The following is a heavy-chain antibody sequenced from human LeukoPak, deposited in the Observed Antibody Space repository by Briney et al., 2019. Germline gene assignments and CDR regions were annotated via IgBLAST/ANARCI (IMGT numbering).Heavy chain of an antibody. V-gene: IGHV2-5*01. D-gene: IGHD6-25*01. Sequence: SGPTLVNPTQTLTLTCTFSGFSLSTSGVGVGWFRQPPGGALEWLALVYWNDDKYYSPSLRSRLTIAKDTSKHQVVLTMTNMDPVDTATFYCARRRSPSSGDWFDPWGQGTLVTVSS. CDR2: VYWNDDK. CDR1: GFSLSTSGVG. CDR3: ARRRSPSSGDWFDP. J-gene: IGHJ5*02.